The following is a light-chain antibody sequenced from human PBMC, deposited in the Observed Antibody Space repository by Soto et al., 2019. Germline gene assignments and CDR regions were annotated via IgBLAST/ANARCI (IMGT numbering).Light chain of an antibody. CDR1: QTISSW. J-gene: IGKJ1*01. Sequence: DIQMTHSPSTLSASVGDRVTITCRASQTISSWLAWYQQKPGMAPKLLIYKASTLQSGVPSRFSGSGSGTEFTLTISSLQPDDFASYYCQQYSRCSAFGQGTKVELK. CDR2: KAS. V-gene: IGKV1-5*03. CDR3: QQYSRCSA.